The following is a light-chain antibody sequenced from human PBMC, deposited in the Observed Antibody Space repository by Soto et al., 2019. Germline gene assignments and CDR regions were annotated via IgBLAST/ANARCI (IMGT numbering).Light chain of an antibody. CDR1: QGVSNSY. Sequence: EIVLTQSPGTLSLSPGGRATLSCRASQGVSNSYLAWYQQKPGQAPRLLMYGASNRATGIPDRFSGSGSETDFTLTISRLEPEDFAVYYCQQYGTTRITFGQGTKVDIK. CDR3: QQYGTTRIT. J-gene: IGKJ1*01. CDR2: GAS. V-gene: IGKV3-20*01.